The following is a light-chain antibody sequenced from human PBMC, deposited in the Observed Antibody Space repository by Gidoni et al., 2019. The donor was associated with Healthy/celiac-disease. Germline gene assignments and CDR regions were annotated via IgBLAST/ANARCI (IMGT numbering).Light chain of an antibody. V-gene: IGKV1-39*01. CDR1: QSISSY. CDR2: AAS. J-gene: IGKJ1*01. Sequence: DIQMTQSPSSLSASVGDRVTITCRASQSISSYLNWYQQKPGKAPNLLIYAASSLQSGVPSRFSGSGSGTDFTLTISSLQPEDFATYHCQQSYSTPPTFXQXTKVEIK. CDR3: QQSYSTPPT.